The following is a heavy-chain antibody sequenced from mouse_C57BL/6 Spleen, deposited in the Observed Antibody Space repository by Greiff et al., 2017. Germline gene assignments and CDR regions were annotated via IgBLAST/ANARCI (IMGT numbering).Heavy chain of an antibody. CDR2: IHPNSGST. CDR1: GYTFTSYW. D-gene: IGHD2-1*01. V-gene: IGHV1-64*01. Sequence: QVQLQQPGAELVKPGASVKLSCKASGYTFTSYWMHWVKQRPGQGLEWIGMIHPNSGSTNYNEKFKSKATLTVDKSSSTAYMQLSSLTSEDSAVYYCARVYYGNYGHYYAMDYWGQGTSVTVSS. CDR3: ARVYYGNYGHYYAMDY. J-gene: IGHJ4*01.